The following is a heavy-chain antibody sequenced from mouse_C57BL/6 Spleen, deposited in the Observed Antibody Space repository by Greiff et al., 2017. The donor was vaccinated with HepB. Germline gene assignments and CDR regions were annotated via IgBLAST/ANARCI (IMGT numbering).Heavy chain of an antibody. CDR1: GFTFSDYY. Sequence: EVQGVESGGGLVQPGGSLKLSCAASGFTFSDYYMYWVRQTPEKRLEWVAYISNGGGSTYYPDTVKGRFTISRDNAKNTLYLQMSRLKSEDTAMYYCARRGSSYYVDYWGQGTTLTVAS. D-gene: IGHD1-1*01. J-gene: IGHJ2*01. V-gene: IGHV5-12*01. CDR2: ISNGGGST. CDR3: ARRGSSYYVDY.